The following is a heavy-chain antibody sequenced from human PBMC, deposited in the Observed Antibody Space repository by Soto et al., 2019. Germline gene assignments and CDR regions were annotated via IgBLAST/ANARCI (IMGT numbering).Heavy chain of an antibody. V-gene: IGHV1-46*01. CDR2: INPDGGGT. D-gene: IGHD4-4*01. Sequence: QVQLVQSGAEVKKPGASVKVSCKASGYTFTSYYMHWVRLAPGQGLEWMGIINPDGGGTSYAQQFRGRVIMTRATSTSTVYMEMSSLRSEDTAVYYCAVGGNYLSMDVWGQGTTVTVSS. CDR1: GYTFTSYY. CDR3: AVGGNYLSMDV. J-gene: IGHJ6*02.